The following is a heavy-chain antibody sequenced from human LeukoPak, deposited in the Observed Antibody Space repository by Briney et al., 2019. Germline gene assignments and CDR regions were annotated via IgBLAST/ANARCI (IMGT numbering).Heavy chain of an antibody. Sequence: PGGSLRLSCAASGFTFSSYAMHWARQAPGKGLEYVSAISSNGGSTYYANSVKGRFTISRDNSKNTLYLQMGSLRAEDMAVYYCARDSQRPYDFWSGYPDYWGQGTLVTVSS. D-gene: IGHD3-3*01. V-gene: IGHV3-64*01. CDR3: ARDSQRPYDFWSGYPDY. J-gene: IGHJ4*02. CDR1: GFTFSSYA. CDR2: ISSNGGST.